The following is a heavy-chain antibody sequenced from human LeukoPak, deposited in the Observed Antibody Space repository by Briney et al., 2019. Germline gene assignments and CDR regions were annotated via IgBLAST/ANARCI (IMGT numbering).Heavy chain of an antibody. D-gene: IGHD1-1*01. CDR3: AEGTTG. Sequence: PGGSLRLSCATSGFTFSRHWMSWVRQAPGKGLEWVANINKDGSGKYYVDSVKGRFTISRDNAKNSLYLQMNSLRSEDTAIYYCAEGTTGWGQGTLVTL. V-gene: IGHV3-7*01. CDR2: INKDGSGK. J-gene: IGHJ1*01. CDR1: GFTFSRHW.